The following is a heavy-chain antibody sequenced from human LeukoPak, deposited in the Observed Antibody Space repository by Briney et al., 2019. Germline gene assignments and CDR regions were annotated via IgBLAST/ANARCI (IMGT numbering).Heavy chain of an antibody. D-gene: IGHD5-12*01. CDR3: ARDRPLPYSGSFDY. V-gene: IGHV4-30-4*01. Sequence: SETLSLTCTVSGGSISGGDYYWSWIRQPPGKGLEWIGYIYYSGSTYSNPSFKSRVIISVDTSKNQFSLKLSSVTAADTAVYYCARDRPLPYSGSFDYWGQGTLVTVSS. CDR2: IYYSGST. CDR1: GGSISGGDYY. J-gene: IGHJ4*02.